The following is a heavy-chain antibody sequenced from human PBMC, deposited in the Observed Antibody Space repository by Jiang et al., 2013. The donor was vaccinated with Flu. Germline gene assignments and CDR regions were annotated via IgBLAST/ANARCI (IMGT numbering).Heavy chain of an antibody. Sequence: GLEWLGRTYYRSQWYNDYAVSVKSRITINPDTSKNQFSLQLNSVTPEDTAVYYCARESSYCGGDCLFDWGQGTLVTVS. CDR2: TYYRSQWYN. J-gene: IGHJ4*02. V-gene: IGHV6-1*01. D-gene: IGHD2-21*02. CDR3: ARESSYCGGDCLFD.